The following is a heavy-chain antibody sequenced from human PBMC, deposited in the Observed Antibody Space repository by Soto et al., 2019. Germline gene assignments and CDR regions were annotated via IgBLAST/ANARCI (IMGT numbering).Heavy chain of an antibody. J-gene: IGHJ3*02. Sequence: QMQLVQSGPEVKKPGTSVKVSCKASGFTFTSSAVQWVRQARGQRLEWIGWIVVGSGKTNYAQKFKERVTITRDMSTSTAYMELSSLRSEDTAVYYCAADPLVPAAFDAFDIWGQGTMVTVSS. CDR3: AADPLVPAAFDAFDI. D-gene: IGHD2-2*01. V-gene: IGHV1-58*01. CDR2: IVVGSGKT. CDR1: GFTFTSSA.